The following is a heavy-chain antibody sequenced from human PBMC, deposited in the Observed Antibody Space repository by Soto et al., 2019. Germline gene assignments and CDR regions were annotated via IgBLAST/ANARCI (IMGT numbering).Heavy chain of an antibody. CDR2: IKQDGSEE. V-gene: IGHV3-7*01. CDR1: GFTFSNYW. Sequence: EVQLVESGGGLVQPGGSLRLSCAASGFTFSNYWMCWVRQAPGRGLEWVASIKQDGSEEYYVGSVRGRFTISRDNAKNSLYLQMNSLRAEDTAVYYCARDQRAARLWGQGTLVTVSS. D-gene: IGHD6-6*01. J-gene: IGHJ4*02. CDR3: ARDQRAARL.